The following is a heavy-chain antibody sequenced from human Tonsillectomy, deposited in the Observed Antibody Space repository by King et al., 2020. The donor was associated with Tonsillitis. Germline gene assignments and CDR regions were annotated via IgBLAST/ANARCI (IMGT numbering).Heavy chain of an antibody. Sequence: QLVQSGGGLVQPGGSLRLSCSASGFTFSSYVMHWVRQAPGKGLEYVSAISSNGGSTYYADSVKGRFTISRDNSKNTLYLQMSSLRAEDTAVYYCVKVGLRYFDWSPKGYWGQGTLVTVSS. V-gene: IGHV3-64D*06. CDR3: VKVGLRYFDWSPKGY. J-gene: IGHJ4*02. CDR1: GFTFSSYV. D-gene: IGHD3-9*01. CDR2: ISSNGGST.